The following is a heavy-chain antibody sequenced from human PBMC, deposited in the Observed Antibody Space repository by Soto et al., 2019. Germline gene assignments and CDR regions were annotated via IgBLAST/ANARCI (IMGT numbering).Heavy chain of an antibody. CDR1: GFTFSSYG. J-gene: IGHJ4*02. V-gene: IGHV3-33*01. D-gene: IGHD3-9*01. CDR3: GRDYDILTGYTIDY. CDR2: IWYDGSNK. Sequence: QVQLVESGGGVVQPGRSLRLSCAASGFTFSSYGMHWVRQAPGKGLEWVAVIWYDGSNKYYADSVKGRFTISRDNSKNTLYLQMNSLRAEDTAVYYCGRDYDILTGYTIDYWGQGTLVTVSS.